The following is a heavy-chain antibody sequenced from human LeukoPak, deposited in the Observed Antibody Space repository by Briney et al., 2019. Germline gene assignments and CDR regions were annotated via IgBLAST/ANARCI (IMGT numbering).Heavy chain of an antibody. CDR2: IRDSGAT. Sequence: GGSLRLSCAGSGFSVSNYYMNWVRQAPGKWLEWVSLIRDSGATFYADSVKGRFTISRDNSKNTIYLQMNRLRVEGTAVYFCARDRAVTQVWVEFDSWGQGTQVTVSS. D-gene: IGHD3-16*01. J-gene: IGHJ5*01. V-gene: IGHV3-66*03. CDR1: GFSVSNYY. CDR3: ARDRAVTQVWVEFDS.